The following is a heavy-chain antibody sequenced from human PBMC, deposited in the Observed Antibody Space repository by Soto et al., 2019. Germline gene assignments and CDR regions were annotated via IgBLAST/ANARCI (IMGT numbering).Heavy chain of an antibody. J-gene: IGHJ6*02. Sequence: GASVKVSCKASGYTFTGYDMHWVRQAPGQGLEWMGWINPNSGGTNYAQKFQGWVTMTRDTSISTAYMELSRLRSDDTAVYYCARDGYCSGGSCPHKYYYGMDVWGQGTTVTVSS. V-gene: IGHV1-2*04. CDR3: ARDGYCSGGSCPHKYYYGMDV. CDR2: INPNSGGT. D-gene: IGHD2-15*01. CDR1: GYTFTGYD.